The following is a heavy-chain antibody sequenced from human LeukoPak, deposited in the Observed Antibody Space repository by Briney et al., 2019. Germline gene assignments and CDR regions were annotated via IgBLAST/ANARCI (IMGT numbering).Heavy chain of an antibody. D-gene: IGHD6-19*01. V-gene: IGHV4-39*01. Sequence: PSETLSLTRTVSGGSISRSSYYWGWIRQPPGKGLEWIGSIYYSGSTYYNPSLKSRVTISVDTSKNQFSLKLGSVTAADTAVYYCASRDSGWYQGDDYWGQGTLVTVSS. CDR1: GGSISRSSYY. J-gene: IGHJ4*02. CDR2: IYYSGST. CDR3: ASRDSGWYQGDDY.